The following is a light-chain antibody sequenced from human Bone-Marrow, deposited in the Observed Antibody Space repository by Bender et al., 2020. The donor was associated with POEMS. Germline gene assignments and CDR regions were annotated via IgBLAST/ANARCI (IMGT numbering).Light chain of an antibody. V-gene: IGLV2-11*01. Sequence: QSALTQPRSVSGSPGQSVTISCTGTRTDVGRYNYVSWYQQHPGKAPKVMIYEVRKRPSGVSNRFSGSKSDNTASLTISGLQAEDEADFYCCSYADNSVWVFGGGTKLTVL. J-gene: IGLJ3*02. CDR2: EVR. CDR1: RTDVGRYNY. CDR3: CSYADNSVWV.